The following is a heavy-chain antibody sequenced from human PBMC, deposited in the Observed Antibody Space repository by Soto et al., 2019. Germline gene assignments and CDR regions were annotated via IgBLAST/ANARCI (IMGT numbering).Heavy chain of an antibody. Sequence: SETLSLTCSVSGGSISSSGYYWGWIRQPPGKGLELIGYIYYSGSANYNPSLKSRVTISVDTSKNQFSLKLSSVTAADTAVYYCARAYSYGYGLYFDYWGQGTLVTVST. CDR2: IYYSGSA. V-gene: IGHV4-61*05. J-gene: IGHJ4*02. CDR1: GGSISSSGYY. CDR3: ARAYSYGYGLYFDY. D-gene: IGHD5-18*01.